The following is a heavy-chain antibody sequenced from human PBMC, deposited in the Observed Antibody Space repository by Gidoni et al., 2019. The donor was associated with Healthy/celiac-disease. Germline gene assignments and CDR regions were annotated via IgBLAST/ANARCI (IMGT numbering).Heavy chain of an antibody. CDR2: ISYDGSNK. CDR1: GFTFSSYG. CDR3: AKDFEYSRPETIDY. J-gene: IGHJ4*02. D-gene: IGHD6-6*01. V-gene: IGHV3-30*18. Sequence: QVQLVESGGGVVQPGRSLRLSCAASGFTFSSYGMHWVRQAPGKGLEWVAVISYDGSNKYYADSVKGRFTISRDNSKNTLYLQMNSLRAEDTAVYYCAKDFEYSRPETIDYWGQGTLVTVSS.